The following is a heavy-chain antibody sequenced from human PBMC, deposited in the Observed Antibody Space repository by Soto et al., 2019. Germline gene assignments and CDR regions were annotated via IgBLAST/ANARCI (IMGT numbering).Heavy chain of an antibody. D-gene: IGHD1-1*01. V-gene: IGHV1-8*01. CDR2: MNPNSGNT. CDR3: ASRGFRRIGIGYMDI. J-gene: IGHJ6*03. CDR1: GYTFTSYD. Sequence: ASVKVSCKASGYTFTSYDINWVRQATGQGLEWMGWMNPNSGNTGYAQKFQGRVTMTRNTPISTAYMELSSLRSEDTAVYYCASRGFRRIGIGYMDIWGKGTTVTVSS.